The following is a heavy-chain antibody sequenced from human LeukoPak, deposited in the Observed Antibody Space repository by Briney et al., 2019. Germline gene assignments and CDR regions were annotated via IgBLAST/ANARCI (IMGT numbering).Heavy chain of an antibody. CDR1: GFTFSSYA. D-gene: IGHD3-10*01. J-gene: IGHJ6*03. Sequence: GGSLRLSCAASGFTFSSYAMHWVRQAPGKGLEWVAVISYDGSNKYYADSVKGRFTISRDNSKNTLYLQMNSLRSEDTAVYHCARGGHLLSFGELPLPSLTSDYNYYMDVWGKGTTVTVSS. CDR2: ISYDGSNK. V-gene: IGHV3-30*04. CDR3: ARGGHLLSFGELPLPSLTSDYNYYMDV.